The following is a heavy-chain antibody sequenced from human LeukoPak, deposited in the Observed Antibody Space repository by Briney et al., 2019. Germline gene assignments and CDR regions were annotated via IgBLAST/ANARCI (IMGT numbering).Heavy chain of an antibody. CDR3: ARRTITMIGTDRGFDY. Sequence: SETLSLTCAVYGGSFSSYYWSWIRQPPGKGLEWIGEINHSGSTNYKPSLKSRVTISVDTSKNQFSLKLSSVTAADTAVYYCARRTITMIGTDRGFDYWGQGTLVTVSS. D-gene: IGHD3-22*01. V-gene: IGHV4-34*01. J-gene: IGHJ4*02. CDR1: GGSFSSYY. CDR2: INHSGST.